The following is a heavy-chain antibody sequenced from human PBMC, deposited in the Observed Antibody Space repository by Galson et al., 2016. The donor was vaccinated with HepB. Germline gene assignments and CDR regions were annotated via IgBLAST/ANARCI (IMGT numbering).Heavy chain of an antibody. Sequence: SLRLSCAVSGFSISSYAMSWVRQAPGKGLEWVSAFSGSAARTYYADSVKGRFTISRDSYKNTLYLQMNSLRAEDTAVYYCASPKHSSSWYVFSDSGGAPTYYFDYWGQGIAVTVSS. D-gene: IGHD6-13*01. V-gene: IGHV3-23*01. J-gene: IGHJ4*02. CDR3: ASPKHSSSWYVFSDSGGAPTYYFDY. CDR1: GFSISSYA. CDR2: FSGSAART.